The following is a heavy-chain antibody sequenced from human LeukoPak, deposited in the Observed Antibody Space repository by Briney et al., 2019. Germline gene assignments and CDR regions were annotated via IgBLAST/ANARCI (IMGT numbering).Heavy chain of an antibody. D-gene: IGHD2-8*01. CDR1: GFTFSNNY. Sequence: GGSPRLSCAVSGFTFSNNYMSWVRQAPGKGLEWVSIIYSGGTTYCADSVKGRFTISRDNSKNTLYLQMNSLRAEDTAVYYCARRDRTKGVDYWGQGTLVTVSS. J-gene: IGHJ4*02. CDR3: ARRDRTKGVDY. CDR2: IYSGGTT. V-gene: IGHV3-53*01.